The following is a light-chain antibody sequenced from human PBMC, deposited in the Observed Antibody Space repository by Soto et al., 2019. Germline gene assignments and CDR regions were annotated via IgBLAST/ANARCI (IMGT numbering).Light chain of an antibody. V-gene: IGKV1-39*01. Sequence: DIQMTQSPSSLSASVGDRVTITCRTSQSIRSYTSYLNWYQQKPGKAPKLLIYAASSLQGGVPSRFSGGGSGTDFTLTISSLQPEDYATYYCQQSFTFGPGTKVEIK. CDR1: QSIRSYTSY. CDR3: QQSFT. J-gene: IGKJ3*01. CDR2: AAS.